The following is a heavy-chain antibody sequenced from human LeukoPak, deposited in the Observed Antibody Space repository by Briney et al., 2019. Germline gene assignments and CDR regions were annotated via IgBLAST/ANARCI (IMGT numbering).Heavy chain of an antibody. V-gene: IGHV1-18*01. J-gene: IGHJ6*02. CDR1: GYTFTSYG. CDR2: ISAYNGNT. D-gene: IGHD3-10*01. CDR3: ARAGPSLYYYGMDV. Sequence: ASVKVSCKASGYTFTSYGISWVRQAPGQGLEWMGWISAYNGNTNYAQKLQGRVTMTTDTSTSTAYMELRSPRSDDTAVYYCARAGPSLYYYGMDVWGQGTTVTVSS.